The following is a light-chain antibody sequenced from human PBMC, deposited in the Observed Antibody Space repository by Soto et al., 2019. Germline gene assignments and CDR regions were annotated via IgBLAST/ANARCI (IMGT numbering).Light chain of an antibody. Sequence: QSALTQPASVSGSPGQSITISCTGTSSDVGGHNYVSWYQQHPGTAPKLMIYEVTNRPSGVSNRFSGSKSGNTASLTISGLQAEDEADYYCSSYTSSTTLEVVFCGGNQLTV. CDR1: SSDVGGHNY. CDR2: EVT. CDR3: SSYTSSTTLEVV. V-gene: IGLV2-14*01. J-gene: IGLJ2*01.